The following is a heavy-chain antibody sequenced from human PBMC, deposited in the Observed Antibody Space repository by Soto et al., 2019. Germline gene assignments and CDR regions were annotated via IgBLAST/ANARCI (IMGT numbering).Heavy chain of an antibody. J-gene: IGHJ4*02. D-gene: IGHD5-18*01. V-gene: IGHV3-30-3*01. Sequence: GGSLRLSCAASGFTFSSYAMHWVRQAPGKGLEWVAVISYDGSNKYYADSVKGRFTISRDNSKNTLYLQMNSLRAEDTAVYYCAGMVDTAMVWRSPPYWGQGTLVTVSS. CDR3: AGMVDTAMVWRSPPY. CDR2: ISYDGSNK. CDR1: GFTFSSYA.